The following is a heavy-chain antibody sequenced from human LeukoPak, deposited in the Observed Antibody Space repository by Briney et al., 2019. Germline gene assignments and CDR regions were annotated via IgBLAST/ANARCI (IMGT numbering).Heavy chain of an antibody. Sequence: QPGGSLRLSCAASGFTFSSYSMNWVRQAPGKGLEWVSYISRSSTNIYYADSVKGRFTISRDNAKNSLYLQMNSLRVEDTAVYYCARNAYSSSLFDYWGQGTLVTVSS. J-gene: IGHJ4*02. V-gene: IGHV3-48*01. CDR3: ARNAYSSSLFDY. D-gene: IGHD6-6*01. CDR1: GFTFSSYS. CDR2: ISRSSTNI.